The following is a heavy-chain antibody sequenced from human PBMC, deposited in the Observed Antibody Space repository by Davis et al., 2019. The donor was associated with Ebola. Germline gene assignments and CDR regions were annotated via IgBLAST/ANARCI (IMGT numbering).Heavy chain of an antibody. J-gene: IGHJ4*02. CDR1: GFTFSSYA. CDR2: ISYDGSNK. Sequence: GESLKISCAASGFTFSSYAMHWVRQAPGKGLEWVAVISYDGSNKYYADSVKGRFTISRDNSKNTLYLQMNSLRAEDTAVYYCAREAHYYDSSGYYAYFDYWGQGTPVTVSS. CDR3: AREAHYYDSSGYYAYFDY. D-gene: IGHD3-22*01. V-gene: IGHV3-30*14.